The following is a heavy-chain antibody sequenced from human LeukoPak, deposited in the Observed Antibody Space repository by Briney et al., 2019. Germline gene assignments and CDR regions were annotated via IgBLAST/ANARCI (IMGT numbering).Heavy chain of an antibody. D-gene: IGHD3-16*02. Sequence: GRSLRLSCTASGFTFGDYAMSWVRQAPGKGLEWVGFIRSKAYGGTTEYAASVKGRFTISRDDSKSIAYLQMNSLKTEDTAVYYCTRDGYYDYVWGSYRFLFTFDYWSQGTLVTVSS. J-gene: IGHJ4*02. CDR1: GFTFGDYA. V-gene: IGHV3-49*04. CDR3: TRDGYYDYVWGSYRFLFTFDY. CDR2: IRSKAYGGTT.